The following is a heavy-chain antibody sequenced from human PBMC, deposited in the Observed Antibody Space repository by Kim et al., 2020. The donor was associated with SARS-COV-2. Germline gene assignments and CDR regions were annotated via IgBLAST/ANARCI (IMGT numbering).Heavy chain of an antibody. V-gene: IGHV1-3*01. J-gene: IGHJ3*02. D-gene: IGHD3-3*01. Sequence: KFQGRITMSRDTSANTAYMELSSLRSEDTAVYYCAREGRDYDFWSGPLDIWGQGTMVTVSS. CDR3: AREGRDYDFWSGPLDI.